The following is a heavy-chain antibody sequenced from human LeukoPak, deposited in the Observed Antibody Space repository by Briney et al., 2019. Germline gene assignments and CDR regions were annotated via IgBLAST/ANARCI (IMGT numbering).Heavy chain of an antibody. V-gene: IGHV3-48*02. CDR1: GFTFSSYS. Sequence: GGSLRLSCAASGFTFSSYSMNWVRQAPGKGLEWVAHSSYDRTTIYYADSVKDRFTISRDNAKNSLYLQMDSLRDEDTAVYYCARTTYGDYWGQGALVTVSS. D-gene: IGHD1-1*01. CDR2: SSYDRTTI. CDR3: ARTTYGDY. J-gene: IGHJ4*02.